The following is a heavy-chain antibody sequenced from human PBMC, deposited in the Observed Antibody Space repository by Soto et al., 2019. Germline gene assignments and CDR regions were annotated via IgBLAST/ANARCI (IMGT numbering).Heavy chain of an antibody. CDR1: GYIIKNYW. CDR3: FRGGVTSRTFDY. Sequence: SLKISCKASGYIIKNYWIGWVRQMPGQGLEWMGIIFPDDSDTRYSPSFQGHVTISVDKSISTAYVQWSSLKASDSAIYYCFRGGVTSRTFDYWGQGTLVTVSS. CDR2: IFPDDSDT. V-gene: IGHV5-51*01. D-gene: IGHD3-16*01. J-gene: IGHJ4*02.